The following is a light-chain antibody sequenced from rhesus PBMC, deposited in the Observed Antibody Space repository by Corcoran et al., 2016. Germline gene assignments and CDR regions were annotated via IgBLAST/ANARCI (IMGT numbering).Light chain of an antibody. Sequence: EIVMTQSPATLSLSPGERATLSCRASQSVISSLAWYQQKPGQAPRLLLYGASSKATGIPDRFSGSGSETEFTLTISSLEPEDFAVYYCQQYSNWPRGTFGQGTKVEIK. V-gene: IGKV3-42*03. J-gene: IGKJ1*01. CDR3: QQYSNWPRGT. CDR1: QSVISS. CDR2: GAS.